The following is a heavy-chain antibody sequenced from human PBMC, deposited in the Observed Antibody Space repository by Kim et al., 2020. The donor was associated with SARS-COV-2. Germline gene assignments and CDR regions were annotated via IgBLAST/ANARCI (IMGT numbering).Heavy chain of an antibody. J-gene: IGHJ6*02. CDR3: ARFEGYGMDV. V-gene: IGHV3-21*01. D-gene: IGHD3-9*01. CDR1: GFTFSTYS. Sequence: GGSLRLSCAASGFTFSTYSMNWVRQTPGKGLEWVSSISTSSSYIYYADSAKGRFTISRDNAKSSLFLQMNSLRVEDTGVYYCARFEGYGMDVWGQGTKVT. CDR2: ISTSSSYI.